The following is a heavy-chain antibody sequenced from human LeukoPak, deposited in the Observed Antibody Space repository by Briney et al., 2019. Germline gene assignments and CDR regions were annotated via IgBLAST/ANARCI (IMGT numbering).Heavy chain of an antibody. D-gene: IGHD3-9*01. CDR3: TKGDWFDN. CDR1: GFTFSSYW. CDR2: IKQDGSEK. Sequence: SGGSLRLSCAASGFTFSSYWMSWVRQAPGKGLEWVANIKQDGSEKYYVDSVKGRFTISRDNAKKSLYLQMNSPRLEDAALYYCTKGDWFDNWGQGTLVSVSS. V-gene: IGHV3-7*03. J-gene: IGHJ4*02.